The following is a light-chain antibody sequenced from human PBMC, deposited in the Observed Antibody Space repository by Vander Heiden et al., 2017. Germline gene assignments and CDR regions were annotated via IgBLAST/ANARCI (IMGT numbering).Light chain of an antibody. Sequence: LQITQSPSSLSAAVGDRVTITCRASQSISSYINWYQQKPGKAPKLLIYAASSLQSGVPSRFSGSGSGTDFTLTISSLQPEDFATYYCQQSYSTPLTFGGGTKVEIK. CDR3: QQSYSTPLT. J-gene: IGKJ4*01. CDR2: AAS. CDR1: QSISSY. V-gene: IGKV1-39*01.